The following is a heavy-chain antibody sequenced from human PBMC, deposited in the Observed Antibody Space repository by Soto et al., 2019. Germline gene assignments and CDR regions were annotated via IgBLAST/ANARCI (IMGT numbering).Heavy chain of an antibody. CDR2: ITPSGGTT. CDR1: GYTFTNYY. Sequence: QVQLVQSGAEVKRPGASVKVSCKASGYTFTNYYMHWVRQAPGQGLEWMGIITPSGGTTTYAQKFQGRVTMTRDTSTSTVYMDLSSLRSEDTALYYCAGATGDPHALDIWGQGTMVTVSS. CDR3: AGATGDPHALDI. D-gene: IGHD2-21*02. J-gene: IGHJ3*02. V-gene: IGHV1-46*01.